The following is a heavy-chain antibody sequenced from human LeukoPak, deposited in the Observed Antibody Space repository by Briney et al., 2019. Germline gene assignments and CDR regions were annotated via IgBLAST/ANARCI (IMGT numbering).Heavy chain of an antibody. Sequence: PGESLRLSCAASGFTFSTYGIHWVRQAPGKGLEWVAFIGSDGSKKYYADSVKGRFTISRDDSRSTLYLQMSSLRSEDTAVYYCARVSTYYYYYMDVWGKGTTVTVSS. CDR1: GFTFSTYG. CDR3: ARVSTYYYYYMDV. V-gene: IGHV3-30*02. D-gene: IGHD1-1*01. CDR2: IGSDGSKK. J-gene: IGHJ6*03.